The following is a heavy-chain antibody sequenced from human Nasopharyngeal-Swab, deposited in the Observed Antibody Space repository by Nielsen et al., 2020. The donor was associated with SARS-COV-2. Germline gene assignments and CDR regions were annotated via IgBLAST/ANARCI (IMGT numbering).Heavy chain of an antibody. CDR2: ISGSGSYV. D-gene: IGHD1-26*01. CDR1: GFSFNTYS. Sequence: GGSLRLSCAGSGFSFNTYSMIWVRQVPGEGLEWVSSISGSGSYVYYADSVKGRFTISKDSAKNSLYLQMNSLRAEDTAVYFCARIAGRGSIYYYYMGVWGTGTTVTVSS. V-gene: IGHV3-21*01. CDR3: ARIAGRGSIYYYYMGV. J-gene: IGHJ6*03.